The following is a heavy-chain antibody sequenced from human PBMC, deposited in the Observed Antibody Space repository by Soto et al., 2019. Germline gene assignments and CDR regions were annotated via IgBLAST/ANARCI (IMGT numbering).Heavy chain of an antibody. J-gene: IGHJ6*02. CDR2: IYYSGST. D-gene: IGHD1-26*01. CDR1: GGSISSYY. Sequence: SETLSLTCTVSGGSISSYYWSWIRQPPGKGLEWIGYIYYSGSTNYNPSLKSRVTISVDTSKNQFSLRLSSVTAADTAVYYCARGDRPGIRAPSGMDVWGQGTTVTVSS. CDR3: ARGDRPGIRAPSGMDV. V-gene: IGHV4-59*01.